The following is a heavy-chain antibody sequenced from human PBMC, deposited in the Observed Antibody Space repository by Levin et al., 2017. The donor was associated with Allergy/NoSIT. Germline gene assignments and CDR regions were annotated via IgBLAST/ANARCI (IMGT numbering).Heavy chain of an antibody. D-gene: IGHD3-16*01. CDR2: ISGSGGST. Sequence: AGGSLRLSCAASGFTFSSYAMSWVRQAPGKGLEWVSAISGSGGSTYYADSVKGRFTISRDNSKNTLYLQMNSLRAEDTAVYYCAKDIVATIFYDYVWGSYNRGQGTLVTVSS. CDR1: GFTFSSYA. J-gene: IGHJ4*02. CDR3: AKDIVATIFYDYVWGSYN. V-gene: IGHV3-23*01.